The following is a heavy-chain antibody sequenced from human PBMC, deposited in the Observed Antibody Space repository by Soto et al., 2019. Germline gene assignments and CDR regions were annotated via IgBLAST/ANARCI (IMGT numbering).Heavy chain of an antibody. CDR3: AKVKGSSYYYYMDV. CDR2: ISDSGGST. Sequence: PGGSLRLSCAASAFTFSSYAMTWVRQAPGKGLEWVSGISDSGGSTDYAVSLRGRFTISRDNSKNTLYLQMNSLRVEDTAKYYCAKVKGSSYYYYMDVWGKGTTVTAP. D-gene: IGHD3-10*01. V-gene: IGHV3-23*01. J-gene: IGHJ6*03. CDR1: AFTFSSYA.